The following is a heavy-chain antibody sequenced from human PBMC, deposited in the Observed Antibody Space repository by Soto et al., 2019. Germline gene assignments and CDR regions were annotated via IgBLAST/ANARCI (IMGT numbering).Heavy chain of an antibody. CDR2: INSDGSST. D-gene: IGHD2-15*01. V-gene: IGHV3-74*01. CDR3: ARGTVLVKLDY. J-gene: IGHJ4*02. CDR1: GFTFSSYW. Sequence: PGGSLRFSCAASGFTFSSYWMHWVRQAPGKGLVWVSRINSDGSSTSYADSVKGRFTISRDNAKNTLYLQMNSLRAEDTAVYYCARGTVLVKLDYWGQGTLVTVSS.